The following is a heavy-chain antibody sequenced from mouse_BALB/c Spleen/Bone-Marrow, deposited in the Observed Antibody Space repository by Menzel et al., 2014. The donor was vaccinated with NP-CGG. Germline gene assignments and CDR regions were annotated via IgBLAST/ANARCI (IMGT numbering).Heavy chain of an antibody. CDR2: VWGDGST. V-gene: IGHV2-6-7*01. CDR1: GFSLTGYG. CDR3: ARDNYGYDY. J-gene: IGHJ2*01. Sequence: VQLVESGHGLEAPSQSLSIICTVSGFSLTGYGVNWVRQPTGKGLEWLGMVWGDGSTAYNSALRFRLSISKDNSKSQVFLKMNSLQTDHTARYYCARDNYGYDYWGQGVTLTGSS. D-gene: IGHD2-2*01.